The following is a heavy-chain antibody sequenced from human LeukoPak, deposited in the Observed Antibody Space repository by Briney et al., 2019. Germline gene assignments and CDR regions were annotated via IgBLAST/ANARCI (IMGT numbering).Heavy chain of an antibody. CDR1: GDSISSYY. CDR3: ARTYYDPLTGYYSGGGPFDS. CDR2: IYHSGST. D-gene: IGHD3-9*01. V-gene: IGHV4-59*01. Sequence: SSETLSLTCTVSGDSISSYYWSWIRQPPGKGLEWIGYIYHSGSTNYKPSLKSRVTISVDTSKNQFSLKLSSVTAADTAVYHCARTYYDPLTGYYSGGGPFDSWGQGTLVTVSS. J-gene: IGHJ4*02.